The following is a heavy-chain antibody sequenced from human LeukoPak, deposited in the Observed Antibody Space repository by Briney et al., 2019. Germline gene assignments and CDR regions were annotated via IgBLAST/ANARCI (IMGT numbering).Heavy chain of an antibody. V-gene: IGHV3-23*01. CDR2: ITGSGGGT. J-gene: IGHJ6*03. Sequence: GGSLRLSCAASGFIFSNYAMSWVRQAPGKGLEWVSGITGSGGGTNYADSVKGRFTISRDNSKNTLYLQMNSLRAEDTAAYYCAKDGQLYYYYMDVWGKGTTVTVSS. CDR1: GFIFSNYA. CDR3: AKDGQLYYYYMDV. D-gene: IGHD1-1*01.